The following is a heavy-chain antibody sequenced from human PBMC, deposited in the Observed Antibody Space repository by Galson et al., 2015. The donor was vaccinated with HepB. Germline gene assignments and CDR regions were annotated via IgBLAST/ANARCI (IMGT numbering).Heavy chain of an antibody. Sequence: SLRLSCAASGFRLSSYSMNWVRQAPGKGLEWVSSIHSSGFYKYYAGSVKGRFTISRDNARNSLYLQMSSLRVEDTAVYYCARENGRQLPLHYWGQGALVTVSS. CDR1: GFRLSSYS. V-gene: IGHV3-21*01. D-gene: IGHD2-2*01. CDR3: ARENGRQLPLHY. J-gene: IGHJ4*02. CDR2: IHSSGFYK.